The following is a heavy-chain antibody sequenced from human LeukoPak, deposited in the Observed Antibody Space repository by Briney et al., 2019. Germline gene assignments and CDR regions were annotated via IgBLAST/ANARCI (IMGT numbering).Heavy chain of an antibody. CDR2: IWYDGSNK. V-gene: IGHV3-33*06. J-gene: IGHJ4*02. D-gene: IGHD5-24*01. CDR3: AKEAYIEMATITPDY. CDR1: GFTFSSYG. Sequence: GGSLRLSCAASGFTFSSYGMHWVRQAPGKGLEWVAVIWYDGSNKYYADSVKGRFTISRDNSKNTLYLQMNSLGAEDTAVYYCAKEAYIEMATITPDYWGQGTLVTVSS.